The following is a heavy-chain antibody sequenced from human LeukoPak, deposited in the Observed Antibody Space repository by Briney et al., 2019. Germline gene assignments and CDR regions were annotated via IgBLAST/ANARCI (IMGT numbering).Heavy chain of an antibody. CDR3: ARGGNRRVGAKGKILDY. J-gene: IGHJ4*02. V-gene: IGHV4-34*01. CDR1: GGSFSGYY. Sequence: PSETLSLTCAVYGGSFSGYYWSWIRQPPGKGLEWIGEINHSGSTNYNPSLKSRVTISVDTSKNQFSLKLSSVTAADTAVYYCARGGNRRVGAKGKILDYWGQGTLVTVSS. CDR2: INHSGST. D-gene: IGHD1-26*01.